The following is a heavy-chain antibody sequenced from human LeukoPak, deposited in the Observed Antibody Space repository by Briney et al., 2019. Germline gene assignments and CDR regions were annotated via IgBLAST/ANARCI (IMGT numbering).Heavy chain of an antibody. CDR1: GFTFSSYA. D-gene: IGHD6-13*01. CDR2: ISYDGSNK. CDR3: ARDGVWGRSSIISYFDY. Sequence: GGSLRLSCAASGFTFSSYAMHWVRQAPGKGLEWVAVISYDGSNKYYADSVKGRFTISRDNSKNTLYLQMNSLRAEDTAVYYCARDGVWGRSSIISYFDYWGQGTLVTVSS. J-gene: IGHJ4*02. V-gene: IGHV3-30*04.